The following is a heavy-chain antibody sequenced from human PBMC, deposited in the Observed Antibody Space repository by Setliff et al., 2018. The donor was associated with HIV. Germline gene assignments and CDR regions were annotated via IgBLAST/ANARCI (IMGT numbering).Heavy chain of an antibody. D-gene: IGHD1-7*01. V-gene: IGHV1-18*01. Sequence: ASVKVSCKASGYTFIRYGISWVRQAPGQGLEWMGWISAYNGNTNYIEKLQGRVTMATDTSTDTAYMELSSLRSDDTAVYYCAKDRAGTGTTLHVWGKGTTVTVSS. CDR3: AKDRAGTGTTLHV. CDR2: ISAYNGNT. J-gene: IGHJ6*04. CDR1: GYTFIRYG.